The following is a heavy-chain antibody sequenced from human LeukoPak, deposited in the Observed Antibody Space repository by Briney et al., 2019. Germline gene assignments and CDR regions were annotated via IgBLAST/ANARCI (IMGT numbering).Heavy chain of an antibody. Sequence: GGSLRLSCAASGFTFDDYAVHWVRQAPGKGLEWVSLISGDGGSTYYADSVKGRFTISRDNSKNSLYLQMNSLRTEDTALYYCAKDRPYYYDSSGYYYYYYGMDVWGQGTTVTVSS. D-gene: IGHD3-22*01. CDR3: AKDRPYYYDSSGYYYYYYGMDV. CDR1: GFTFDDYA. CDR2: ISGDGGST. J-gene: IGHJ6*02. V-gene: IGHV3-43*02.